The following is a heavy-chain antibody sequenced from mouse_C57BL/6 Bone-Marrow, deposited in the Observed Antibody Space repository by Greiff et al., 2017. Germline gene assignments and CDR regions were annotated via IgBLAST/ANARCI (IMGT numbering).Heavy chain of an antibody. CDR2: IYPGSGST. CDR3: ARSGYYGSSWNVDV. J-gene: IGHJ1*03. D-gene: IGHD1-1*01. Sequence: QVQLQQPGAELVKPGASVKMSCKASGYTFTSYWITWVKQRPGQGLEWIGDIYPGSGSTNYNEKFKSKATLTVDTSSSTVYMQLSSLTSEDSAVXYCARSGYYGSSWNVDVWGTGTTVTVSS. CDR1: GYTFTSYW. V-gene: IGHV1-55*01.